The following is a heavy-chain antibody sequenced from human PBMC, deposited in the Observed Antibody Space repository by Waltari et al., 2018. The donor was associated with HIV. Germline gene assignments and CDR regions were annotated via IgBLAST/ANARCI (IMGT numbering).Heavy chain of an antibody. V-gene: IGHV1-8*01. CDR1: GYTFTSYD. CDR2: MNPNSCNT. D-gene: IGHD2-2*01. Sequence: QVQLVQSGAEVQKPGASVKVSCKASGYTFTSYDINWVRQATGQGLEWMGWMNPNSCNTGYAQKFQGRVTMTRNTSISTAYMELSSLRSEDTAVYYCARLGYCSSTSCYYYYYYGMDVWGQGTTVTVSS. J-gene: IGHJ6*02. CDR3: ARLGYCSSTSCYYYYYYGMDV.